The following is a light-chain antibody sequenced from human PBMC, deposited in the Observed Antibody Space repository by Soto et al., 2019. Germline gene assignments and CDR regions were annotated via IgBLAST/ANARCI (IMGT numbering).Light chain of an antibody. CDR1: QGIYSY. V-gene: IGKV1-9*01. J-gene: IGKJ1*01. CDR2: AAT. CDR3: QQLKSYPWT. Sequence: DIQLTQSPSFLFASVGDRVTITCRASQGIYSYLAWYQQKPGKGPKVLIYAATTLQGGVSSRFSGSGSGTEFTLTISSLQPEDFATYYCQQLKSYPWTFGQGTKVDSK.